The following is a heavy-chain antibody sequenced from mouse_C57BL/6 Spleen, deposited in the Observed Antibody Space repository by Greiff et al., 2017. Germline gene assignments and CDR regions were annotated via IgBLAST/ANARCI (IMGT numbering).Heavy chain of an antibody. J-gene: IGHJ1*03. V-gene: IGHV10-3*01. CDR3: VRDHYYGSSYGYFDV. CDR1: GFTFNTYA. CDR2: IRSKSSNYAT. D-gene: IGHD1-1*01. Sequence: EVQLVESGGGLVQPKGSLKLSCAASGFTFNTYAMHWVRQAPGTGLEWVARIRSKSSNYATYYADSVKDRFTISRDDSQSMLYLQMNNLKTEDTAMYYCVRDHYYGSSYGYFDVWGTGATVTVSS.